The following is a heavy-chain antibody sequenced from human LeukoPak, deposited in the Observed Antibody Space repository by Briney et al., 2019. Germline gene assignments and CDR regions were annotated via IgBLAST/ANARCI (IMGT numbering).Heavy chain of an antibody. CDR1: GDSISSSNYY. V-gene: IGHV4-39*01. D-gene: IGHD6-13*01. Sequence: PSETLSLTCSVSGDSISSSNYYWGWIRQPPGKGLEWIGSIYYSGSTYYNSSLKSRVTISVDTSKNQFSLRLSSVTAADTAVYYCARHSARTAGTAGTGWFDPWGQGTLVTVSS. CDR2: IYYSGST. J-gene: IGHJ5*02. CDR3: ARHSARTAGTAGTGWFDP.